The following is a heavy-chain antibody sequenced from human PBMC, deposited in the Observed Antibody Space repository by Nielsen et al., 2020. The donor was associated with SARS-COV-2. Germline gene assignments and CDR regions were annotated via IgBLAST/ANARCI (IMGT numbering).Heavy chain of an antibody. J-gene: IGHJ6*02. Sequence: GESLKISCAASGFTFSSYAMSWVRQAPGKGLEWVSGIIGSGGSTYYADSVKGRFTVSRDNSKNTLYLQMNGLRAEDTAVYYCVRKDTSMGFYYYGMDVWGRGTTVTVSS. V-gene: IGHV3-23*01. CDR1: GFTFSSYA. D-gene: IGHD5-18*01. CDR3: VRKDTSMGFYYYGMDV. CDR2: IIGSGGST.